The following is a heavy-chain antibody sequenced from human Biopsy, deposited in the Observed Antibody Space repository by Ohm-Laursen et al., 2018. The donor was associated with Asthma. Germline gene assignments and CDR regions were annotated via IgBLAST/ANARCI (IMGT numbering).Heavy chain of an antibody. CDR3: ARGEDPRPVADHLDI. Sequence: SLRLSCTASGFAFNRFDMHWVRQAPGEGLEWLALITTDDVHKYNGESVRGRFSISRDNSRRTVYLHMAGLTVADTAVYFCARGEDPRPVADHLDIWGQGARVIVSS. CDR2: ITTDDVHK. J-gene: IGHJ4*02. D-gene: IGHD6-6*01. CDR1: GFAFNRFD. V-gene: IGHV3-33*08.